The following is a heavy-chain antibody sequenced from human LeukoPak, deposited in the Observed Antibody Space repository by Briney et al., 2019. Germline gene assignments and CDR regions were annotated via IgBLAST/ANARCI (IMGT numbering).Heavy chain of an antibody. J-gene: IGHJ4*02. Sequence: PGGSLRLSCAASGFIFSTYGMHWVRQAPGKGLEWVAYISYDGSRKNYADSVKGRFAISRDNSKNTLFLQMTSLKPEDTAVYYCARKLIGDVDYFDYWGQGTLGTVSS. CDR1: GFIFSTYG. D-gene: IGHD3-22*01. CDR2: ISYDGSRK. V-gene: IGHV3-30*02. CDR3: ARKLIGDVDYFDY.